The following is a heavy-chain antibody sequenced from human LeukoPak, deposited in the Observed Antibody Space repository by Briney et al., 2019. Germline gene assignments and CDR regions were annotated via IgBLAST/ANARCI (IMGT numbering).Heavy chain of an antibody. V-gene: IGHV4-31*03. CDR1: GGSISSGGYY. J-gene: IGHJ3*02. Sequence: SETLSLTCTVSGGSISSGGYYWSWIRQHPGKGLEWIGYIYYSGSTYYNPSLKSRVTISVDTSKNQFSLKLSSVTAADTAVYYCARVPGITMIVVVTSDAFDIWGQGTMVTVSS. CDR3: ARVPGITMIVVVTSDAFDI. D-gene: IGHD3-22*01. CDR2: IYYSGST.